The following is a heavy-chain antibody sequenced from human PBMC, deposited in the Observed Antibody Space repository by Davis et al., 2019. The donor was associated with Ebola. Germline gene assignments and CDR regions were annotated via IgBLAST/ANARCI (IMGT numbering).Heavy chain of an antibody. CDR3: ARGGVYDFWSGYYRNWFDP. CDR2: ISAYNGNT. CDR1: GYTFTSYG. D-gene: IGHD3-3*01. V-gene: IGHV1-18*04. Sequence: ASVKVSYKASGYTFTSYGISWVRQAPGQGLEWMGWISAYNGNTNYAQKLQGRVTMTTDTSTSTAYMELRSLRSDDTAVYYCARGGVYDFWSGYYRNWFDPWGQGTLVTVSS. J-gene: IGHJ5*02.